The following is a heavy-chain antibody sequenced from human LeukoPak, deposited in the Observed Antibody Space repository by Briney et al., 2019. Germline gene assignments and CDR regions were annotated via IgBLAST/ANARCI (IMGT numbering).Heavy chain of an antibody. CDR3: ARVCSYYDILTGHPTSSWFDP. CDR2: IYYSGST. J-gene: IGHJ5*02. Sequence: SETLSLTCTVSGGSISSSSYYWGWIRQPPGKGLEWIGSIYYSGSTYYNPSLKSRVTISIDTSKNQFSLKLSSVTAADTAVYYCARVCSYYDILTGHPTSSWFDPWGQGTLVTVSS. CDR1: GGSISSSSYY. D-gene: IGHD3-9*01. V-gene: IGHV4-39*07.